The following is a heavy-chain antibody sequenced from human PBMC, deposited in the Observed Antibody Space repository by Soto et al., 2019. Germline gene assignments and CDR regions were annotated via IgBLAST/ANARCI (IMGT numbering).Heavy chain of an antibody. CDR1: GGSISSRNRY. J-gene: IGHJ5*02. Sequence: SETLSLSCTVSGGSISSRNRYWGWLRQPPGRGLEWIGSTYESGSSDYNPSLKSRVTMSVDMSKNQFSLKINSVTAADTAMYFCARHGDTGSLRTWFDLWGQGTLVTVSS. V-gene: IGHV4-39*01. CDR2: TYESGSS. CDR3: ARHGDTGSLRTWFDL. D-gene: IGHD1-26*01.